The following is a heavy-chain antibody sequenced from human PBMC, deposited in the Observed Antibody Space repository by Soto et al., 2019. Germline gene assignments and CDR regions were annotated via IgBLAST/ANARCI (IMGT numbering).Heavy chain of an antibody. CDR2: INAGNGNT. CDR3: AGDQGVVATMDEGTDYYYYYDGMDV. CDR1: GYTFTSYA. Sequence: ASVKVSCKASGYTFTSYAMHWVRQAPGQRLEWMGWINAGNGNTKYSQKFQGRVTITRDTSASTAYMELSSLRSEDTAVYYCAGDQGVVATMDEGTDYYYYYDGMDVWGQGTTVTVSS. J-gene: IGHJ6*02. D-gene: IGHD5-12*01. V-gene: IGHV1-3*01.